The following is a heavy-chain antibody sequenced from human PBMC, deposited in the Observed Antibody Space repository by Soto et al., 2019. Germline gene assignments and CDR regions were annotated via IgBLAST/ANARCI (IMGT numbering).Heavy chain of an antibody. CDR1: GFTFSSYA. V-gene: IGHV3-30-3*01. J-gene: IGHJ6*02. CDR2: ISYDGSNK. Sequence: SLRLSCAASGFTFSSYAMHWVRQAPGKGLEWVAVISYDGSNKYYADSVKGRFTISRDNSKNTLYLQMNSLRAEDTAVYYCARGLSNYYYYYGMDVWGQGTTVTVSS. CDR3: ARGLSNYYYYYGMDV.